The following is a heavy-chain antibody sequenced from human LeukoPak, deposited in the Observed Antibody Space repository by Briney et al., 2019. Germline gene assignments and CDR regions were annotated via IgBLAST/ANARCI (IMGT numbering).Heavy chain of an antibody. CDR3: AREANYYGSGSYFEGTFDH. D-gene: IGHD3-10*01. V-gene: IGHV4-61*08. CDR2: IYSSGTT. Sequence: SETLSLTCTVSGGSISSSGYYWGWIRQPPGKGPEWIGYIYSSGTTNYNPSLKSRVTISIDTSKNEFSLKLTSVTAADTAVYYCAREANYYGSGSYFEGTFDHWGQGSLVIVSS. CDR1: GGSISSSGYY. J-gene: IGHJ4*02.